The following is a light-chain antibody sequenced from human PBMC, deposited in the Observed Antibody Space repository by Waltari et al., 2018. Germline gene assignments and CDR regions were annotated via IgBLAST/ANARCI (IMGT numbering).Light chain of an antibody. Sequence: WHQPSPSHATRTLVYNANARSSGVPDRFSSSILANTAALTITGAQADDESDYYCALYIGSGIWVFGGGTRLTVL. CDR3: ALYIGSGIWV. J-gene: IGLJ3*02. CDR2: NAN. V-gene: IGLV8-61*01.